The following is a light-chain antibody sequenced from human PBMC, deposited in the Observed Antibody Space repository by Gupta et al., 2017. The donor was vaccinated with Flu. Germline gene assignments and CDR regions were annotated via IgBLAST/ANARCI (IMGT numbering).Light chain of an antibody. J-gene: IGLJ1*01. CDR1: ALPKKQ. Sequence: SYELPQPPSASVSPGQTTRNTCSGDALPKKQAYWYQQKSGQVPVLVIYEDSKRPSEIPERFSGSSSGTMATLTISGAQVEDEADYYCYSTDSSGNHEVFGTGTKVTVL. CDR3: YSTDSSGNHEV. CDR2: EDS. V-gene: IGLV3-10*01.